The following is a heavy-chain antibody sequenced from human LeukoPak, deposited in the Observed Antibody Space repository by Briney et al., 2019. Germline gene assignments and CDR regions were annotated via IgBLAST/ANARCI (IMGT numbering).Heavy chain of an antibody. D-gene: IGHD5-12*01. CDR1: GYTFNDYY. Sequence: ASVKVSCKASGYTFNDYYIHWVRQAPGQGLEWMGWINPDSGGTKYAQKFQGRVTMTRDTYIRTVYMELSRLTYDDTAVFYCTREARAGNWFDPWGQGTLVTVSS. V-gene: IGHV1-2*02. CDR2: INPDSGGT. CDR3: TREARAGNWFDP. J-gene: IGHJ5*02.